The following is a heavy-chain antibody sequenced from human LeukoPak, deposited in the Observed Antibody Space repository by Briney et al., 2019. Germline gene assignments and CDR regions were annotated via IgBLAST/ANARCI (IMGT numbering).Heavy chain of an antibody. CDR1: GDSVSSNSAA. D-gene: IGHD6-6*01. CDR2: TYYRSKWYN. CDR3: ARSWDSSSSNGFDP. V-gene: IGHV6-1*01. J-gene: IGHJ5*02. Sequence: SHTLSLTCAISGDSVSSNSAAWNWIRQSPSKGLEWLGRTYYRSKWYNDYAVSVKSRITINPDTSKNQFSLQLNSVTPEDTAVYYCARSWDSSSSNGFDPWGQGNLVTVSS.